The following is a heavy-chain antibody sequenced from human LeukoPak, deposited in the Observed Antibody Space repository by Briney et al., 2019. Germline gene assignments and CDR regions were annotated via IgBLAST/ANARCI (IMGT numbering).Heavy chain of an antibody. CDR1: GFTFSSYA. D-gene: IGHD3-22*01. CDR3: AKGRGTYYYDSSGYYLDY. J-gene: IGHJ4*02. V-gene: IGHV3-30-3*01. CDR2: ISYDGSNK. Sequence: GRSLRLSCAASGFTFSSYAMHWVRQAPGKGLEWVAVISYDGSNKYYADSVKGRFTISGDNSKNTLYLQMNSLRAEDTAVYYCAKGRGTYYYDSSGYYLDYWGQGTLVTVSS.